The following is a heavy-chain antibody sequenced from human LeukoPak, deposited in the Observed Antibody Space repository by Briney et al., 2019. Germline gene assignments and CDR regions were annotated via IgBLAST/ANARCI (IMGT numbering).Heavy chain of an antibody. CDR2: IKYDGSEK. CDR3: VKDWGLNY. J-gene: IGHJ4*02. CDR1: GFTFSNFG. D-gene: IGHD3-16*01. V-gene: IGHV3-7*01. Sequence: PGGSLTLSRAASGFTFSNFGMNWVRQAPGKGLEWVANIKYDGSEKYYVDSVKGRFTISRDNVKNSLYLQMNSLRAEDTAVYYCVKDWGLNYWGQGTLVTVSS.